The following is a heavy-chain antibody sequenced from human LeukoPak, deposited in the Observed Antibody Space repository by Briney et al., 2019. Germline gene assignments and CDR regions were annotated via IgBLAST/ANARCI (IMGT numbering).Heavy chain of an antibody. CDR3: ARDGDSSGNHAFDI. CDR1: GFTVSSNY. V-gene: IGHV3-66*02. Sequence: HPGGSLRLSCAASGFTVSSNYMSWVRQAPGKGLEWVSVIYSGGSTYYADSVKGRFTISRDNSKNTLYLQMNSLRAEDTAVYYCARDGDSSGNHAFDIWGQGTMVTVSS. J-gene: IGHJ3*02. CDR2: IYSGGST. D-gene: IGHD3-22*01.